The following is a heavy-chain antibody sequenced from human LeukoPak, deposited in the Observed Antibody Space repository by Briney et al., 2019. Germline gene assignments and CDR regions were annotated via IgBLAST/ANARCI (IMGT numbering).Heavy chain of an antibody. Sequence: ASVKVSCKASGYTFTGYYMHWMRQAPGQGLEWMGWINPDSGDTNYAQKFQGRVAVTRDTSISTAYMELTRLRSDDTAVYYCTRDLRGHGDYLDYWGQGTLVTVSS. D-gene: IGHD4-17*01. CDR3: TRDLRGHGDYLDY. CDR2: INPDSGDT. CDR1: GYTFTGYY. J-gene: IGHJ4*02. V-gene: IGHV1-2*02.